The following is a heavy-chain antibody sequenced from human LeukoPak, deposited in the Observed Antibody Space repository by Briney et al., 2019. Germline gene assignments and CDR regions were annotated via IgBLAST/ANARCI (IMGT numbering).Heavy chain of an antibody. CDR2: TSYTGSNK. J-gene: IGHJ4*02. V-gene: IGHV3-30*04. CDR3: ARGTLETNGGIDY. Sequence: PGGSLRLSCAGSGFTFSSYALYWVRQAPGKGLEWVTLTSYTGSNKWYTDSVKGRFTISRDNSKNTLFLQMNSLRPENTAVYYWARGTLETNGGIDYWGQGTMVTVSS. D-gene: IGHD7-27*01. CDR1: GFTFSSYA.